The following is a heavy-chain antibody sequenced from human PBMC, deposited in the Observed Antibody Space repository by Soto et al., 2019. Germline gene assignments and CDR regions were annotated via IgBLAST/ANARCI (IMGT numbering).Heavy chain of an antibody. D-gene: IGHD3-3*01. CDR3: ARVELLLLTGYYYYYMDV. CDR1: GGSISSYY. J-gene: IGHJ6*03. V-gene: IGHV4-59*01. Sequence: QVQLQESGPGLVKPSETLSLTCTVSGGSISSYYWSWIRQPPGKGLEWIGYIYYSGGTNYNPSLKSRVTISVDTSKNQFSLKLSSVTAADTAVYYCARVELLLLTGYYYYYMDVWGKGTTVTVSS. CDR2: IYYSGGT.